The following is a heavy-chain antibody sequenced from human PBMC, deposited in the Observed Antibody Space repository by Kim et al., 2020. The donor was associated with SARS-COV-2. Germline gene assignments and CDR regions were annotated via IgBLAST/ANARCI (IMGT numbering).Heavy chain of an antibody. CDR1: GGSISSSSYY. J-gene: IGHJ4*02. Sequence: SETLSLTCTVSGGSISSSSYYWGWIRQPPGKGLEWIGSMYYSGSTYYNPSLKSRVTISVDTSKNQFSLKLSSVTAADTAVYYCAGARTVTIAVAGLLFDYWGQGTLVTVSS. V-gene: IGHV4-39*01. CDR3: AGARTVTIAVAGLLFDY. CDR2: MYYSGST. D-gene: IGHD6-19*01.